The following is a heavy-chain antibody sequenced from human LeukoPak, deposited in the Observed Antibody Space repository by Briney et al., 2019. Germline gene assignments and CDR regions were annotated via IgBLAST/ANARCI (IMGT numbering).Heavy chain of an antibody. J-gene: IGHJ4*02. CDR1: GGSISSSSYY. V-gene: IGHV4-39*07. CDR2: IYYSGST. CDR3: ARASRDGYNTFDY. Sequence: SETLSLTCTVSGGSISSSSYYWGWLRQPPGKGLEWIGSIYYSGSTYYTPSLKSRVTISVDTSKNQFSLKLSPVTAAATAVYYCARASRDGYNTFDYWGQGTLVTVSS. D-gene: IGHD5-24*01.